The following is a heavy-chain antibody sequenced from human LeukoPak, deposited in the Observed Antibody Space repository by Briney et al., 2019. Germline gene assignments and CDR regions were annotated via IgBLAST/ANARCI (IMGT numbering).Heavy chain of an antibody. CDR2: IYYSGST. CDR1: AGSITSSSYY. V-gene: IGHV4-39*01. Sequence: PSETLSLTCTVAAGSITSSSYYWGGIRQPPGKGLEWIGSIYYSGSTYYNPSLKSRVTISVDTSKNQFSLKLSSVTAADTAVYYCARQGITMVRGVMRWFDRWGQGALVTVSS. J-gene: IGHJ5*02. D-gene: IGHD3-10*01. CDR3: ARQGITMVRGVMRWFDR.